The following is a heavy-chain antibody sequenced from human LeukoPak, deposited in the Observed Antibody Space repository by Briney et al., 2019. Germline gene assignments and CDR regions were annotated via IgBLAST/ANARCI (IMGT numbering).Heavy chain of an antibody. J-gene: IGHJ4*02. V-gene: IGHV1-69*04. CDR3: ARDNPPYCNGGSCYSY. Sequence: GASVKVSCKASGGTFSRYAISWVRQAPGQGLEWMGRIIPILGVANYAQNFQGRVTVTADESTGTAYMELSSLRSDDTAIYYCARDNPPYCNGGSCYSYWGQGTLVTVSS. CDR2: IIPILGVA. CDR1: GGTFSRYA. D-gene: IGHD2-15*01.